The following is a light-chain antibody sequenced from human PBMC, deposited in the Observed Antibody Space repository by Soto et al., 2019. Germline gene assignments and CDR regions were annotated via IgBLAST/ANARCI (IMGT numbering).Light chain of an antibody. CDR2: DVS. CDR1: SSDVGGYNY. V-gene: IGLV2-14*01. J-gene: IGLJ1*01. Sequence: QSALTQPAAVSGSPGQSITISCTGTSSDVGGYNYVSWYQQHPGKAPKLMIYDVSNRPSGVSNRFSGYKAGNTASLTISGLQAEDEADYYCSSYTSRSTHYVFGTGTKLTAL. CDR3: SSYTSRSTHYV.